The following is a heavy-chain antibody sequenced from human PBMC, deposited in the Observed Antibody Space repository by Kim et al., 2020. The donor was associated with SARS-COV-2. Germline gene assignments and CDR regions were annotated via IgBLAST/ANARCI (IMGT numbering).Heavy chain of an antibody. CDR1: GSTFGSYA. Sequence: GGSLRLSCAASGSTFGSYAMHWVRQAPGKELEWVANIYFDGSKQSYADSVKGRFTISRDNSKNTLFLQMNSLRGDDTAVYYCARRGEGPYYFDTWGQGTL. D-gene: IGHD3-16*01. J-gene: IGHJ4*02. V-gene: IGHV3-33*01. CDR2: IYFDGSKQ. CDR3: ARRGEGPYYFDT.